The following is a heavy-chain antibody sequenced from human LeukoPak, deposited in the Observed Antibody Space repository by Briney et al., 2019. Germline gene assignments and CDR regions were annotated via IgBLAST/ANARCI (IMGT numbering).Heavy chain of an antibody. Sequence: ASVKVSCKASGGTFSSYAISWVRQAPGQGLEWMGWISAYNGNTNYAQKLQGRVTMTTDTSTSTAYMELRGLRSDDTAVYYCAREPPYGSGSYYSPNYWGQGTLVTVSS. D-gene: IGHD3-10*01. CDR2: ISAYNGNT. J-gene: IGHJ4*02. V-gene: IGHV1-18*01. CDR1: GGTFSSYA. CDR3: AREPPYGSGSYYSPNY.